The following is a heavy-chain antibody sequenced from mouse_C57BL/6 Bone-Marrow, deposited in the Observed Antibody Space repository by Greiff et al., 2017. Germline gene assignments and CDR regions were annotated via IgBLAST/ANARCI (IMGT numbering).Heavy chain of an antibody. CDR1: GFTFSDYG. CDR3: AKEGLFYYGSSWYFDV. V-gene: IGHV5-17*01. J-gene: IGHJ1*03. Sequence: EVKLVVSGGGLVKPGGSLKLSCAASGFTFSDYGMHWVRQAPEKGLEWVAYISSGSSTIYYADTVKGRFTISRDNAKNTLFLQMTSLRSEDTAMYYCAKEGLFYYGSSWYFDVWGTGTTVTVSS. CDR2: ISSGSSTI. D-gene: IGHD1-1*01.